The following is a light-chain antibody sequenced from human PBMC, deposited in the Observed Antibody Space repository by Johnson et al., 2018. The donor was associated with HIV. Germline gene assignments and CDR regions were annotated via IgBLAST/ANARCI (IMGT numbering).Light chain of an antibody. CDR2: ENN. V-gene: IGLV1-51*02. J-gene: IGLJ1*01. CDR1: SSNIGNNY. CDR3: GTWDSSFRVGSV. Sequence: QSVLTQPPSVSAAPGQKVTISCSGSSSNIGNNYVSWYQQLPGTAPKLLIYENNKRPSGIPDRFSGSKSGTSATLGITGLQTGDEADYYCGTWDSSFRVGSVFGTGTKVTVL.